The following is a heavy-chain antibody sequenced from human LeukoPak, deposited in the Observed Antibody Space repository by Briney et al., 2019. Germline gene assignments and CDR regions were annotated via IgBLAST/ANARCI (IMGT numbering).Heavy chain of an antibody. V-gene: IGHV5-51*01. J-gene: IGHJ6*03. CDR1: GYSFTSYW. Sequence: GESLKISCKGSGYSFTSYWIGWVRQMPGKGLEWMGIIYPGDSDTRYSPSFQGQVTISADKSISTAYLQWSSLKASDTAMYYCARHAGIQGYYYYMDVWGKGTTVTISS. D-gene: IGHD5-18*01. CDR2: IYPGDSDT. CDR3: ARHAGIQGYYYYMDV.